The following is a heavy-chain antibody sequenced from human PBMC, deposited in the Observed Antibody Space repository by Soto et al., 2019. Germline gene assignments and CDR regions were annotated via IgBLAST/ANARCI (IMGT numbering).Heavy chain of an antibody. CDR1: GVYVNTGGYY. J-gene: IGHJ4*02. D-gene: IGHD1-1*01. Sequence: QVQLQESGPGLVKPSQTLSLTCTVSGVYVNTGGYYWSWVRQYPGKGLEWIGYIYHSGDTYYNPSLKSRLTISVDTSKNHFSLSLSSVTVADTAVYYCARAPGNERLDYWGQGTLVIVSS. V-gene: IGHV4-31*03. CDR2: IYHSGDT. CDR3: ARAPGNERLDY.